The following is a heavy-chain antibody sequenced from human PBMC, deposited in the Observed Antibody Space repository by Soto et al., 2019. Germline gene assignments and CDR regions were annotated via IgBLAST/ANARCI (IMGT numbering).Heavy chain of an antibody. V-gene: IGHV5-51*01. CDR2: NYPPDSNI. Sequence: GESPKISCQGSGYSFTSNWIGLVRQMPGKGVEWMGINYPPDSNIKYSPSLQGQVTISADKSIGTAYLQWSSLKASDTDMYYCARHERDDASRKIDCWGQGTLVTVSS. CDR3: ARHERDDASRKIDC. D-gene: IGHD3-16*01. CDR1: GYSFTSNW. J-gene: IGHJ4*02.